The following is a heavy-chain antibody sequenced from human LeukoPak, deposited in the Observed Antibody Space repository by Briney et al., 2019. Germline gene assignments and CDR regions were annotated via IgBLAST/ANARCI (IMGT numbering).Heavy chain of an antibody. CDR2: ISSSGSTI. V-gene: IGHV3-48*03. CDR1: GFTFSSYE. D-gene: IGHD6-19*01. Sequence: GGSLRLSCAASGFTFSSYEMNWVRQAPGKGLEWVSYISSSGSTIYYADSVKGRFTISRDNSKNTLYLQMNSLRAEDTAVYYCARILSSAWGELGYWGQGTLVTVSS. CDR3: ARILSSAWGELGY. J-gene: IGHJ4*02.